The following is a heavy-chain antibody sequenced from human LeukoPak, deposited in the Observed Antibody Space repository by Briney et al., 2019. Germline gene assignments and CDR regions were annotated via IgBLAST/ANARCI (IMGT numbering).Heavy chain of an antibody. Sequence: GGSLRLSCAASGFTFNRNAISWVRQAPGKGLEWVSTIGGSGDKTFYADSVKCRFTISRGNSKNMLHLQMSSLTGEDTALYYCVRRGDASSGWGDHDYWGQGALVTVSS. J-gene: IGHJ4*02. D-gene: IGHD6-19*01. CDR2: IGGSGDKT. CDR3: VRRGDASSGWGDHDY. V-gene: IGHV3-23*01. CDR1: GFTFNRNA.